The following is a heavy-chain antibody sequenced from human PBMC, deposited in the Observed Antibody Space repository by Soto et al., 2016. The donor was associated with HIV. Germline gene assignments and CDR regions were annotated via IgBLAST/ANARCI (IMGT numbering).Heavy chain of an antibody. Sequence: QLQLQESGPGLVKPSATLSLTCTISGGSITSSPYYGGWIRQTPGKGLEWIGNIYYSGRAYYNPSLKSRVTISVDTSKXQFSLRLSSVTAADTAVYFCARGLRGYYFDSWGQGTLVTVSS. CDR2: IYYSGRA. J-gene: IGHJ4*02. CDR3: ARGLRGYYFDS. V-gene: IGHV4-39*01. CDR1: GGSITSSPYY. D-gene: IGHD2-15*01.